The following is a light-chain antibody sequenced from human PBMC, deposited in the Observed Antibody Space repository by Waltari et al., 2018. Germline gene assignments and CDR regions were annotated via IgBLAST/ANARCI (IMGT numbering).Light chain of an antibody. J-gene: IGKJ3*01. CDR3: QQYYSTPFT. CDR1: LSILHSSENKNQ. Sequence: DIVMTQSPDSLTVSLGARATINCKSSLSILHSSENKNQLGWYQQKSGQSPKLLIYGASTRESGVPDRFSGSESGTDVTLTISSLQTEDVAVYYCQQYYSTPFTFGPGTKVDIK. V-gene: IGKV4-1*01. CDR2: GAS.